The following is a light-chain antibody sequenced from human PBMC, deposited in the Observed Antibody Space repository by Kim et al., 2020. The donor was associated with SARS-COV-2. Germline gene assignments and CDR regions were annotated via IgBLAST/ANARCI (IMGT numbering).Light chain of an antibody. Sequence: TATIPCPGNSNNVGNQGAAWLQQHRGHPPKVLFYRNNKRPSGISERLSASRSGNTASLTITGLQPEDEADYYCSAWDRSLRGWVFGGGTQLTVL. CDR1: SNNVGNQG. V-gene: IGLV10-54*01. J-gene: IGLJ3*02. CDR3: SAWDRSLRGWV. CDR2: RNN.